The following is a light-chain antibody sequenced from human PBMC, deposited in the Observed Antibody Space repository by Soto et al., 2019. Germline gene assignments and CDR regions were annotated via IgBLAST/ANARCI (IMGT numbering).Light chain of an antibody. Sequence: QSTLTEPGTVLDSPGQPITLSCTGTSSDVGGYNYVSWYQQHPGKAPKLMIYDVSNRPSGVSNRFSGSKSGNTASLTISGLQAEDEADYYCSSYKRSSTYYVFGTGTKVTVL. CDR3: SSYKRSSTYYV. V-gene: IGLV2-14*01. CDR2: DVS. CDR1: SSDVGGYNY. J-gene: IGLJ1*01.